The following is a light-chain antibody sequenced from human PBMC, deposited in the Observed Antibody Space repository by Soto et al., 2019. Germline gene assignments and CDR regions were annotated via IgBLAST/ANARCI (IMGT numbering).Light chain of an antibody. J-gene: IGKJ1*01. CDR1: QNVISN. CDR2: SAS. Sequence: EIVMTQSPGTLSVSPGERATLSCRASQNVISNLAWYQQRPGQAPRLLIYSASTRATGIPARFSGSGSGTEFTLTISGLQSGDAAVYYCQQYYEWPRGTFGQGTKVEIK. V-gene: IGKV3-15*01. CDR3: QQYYEWPRGT.